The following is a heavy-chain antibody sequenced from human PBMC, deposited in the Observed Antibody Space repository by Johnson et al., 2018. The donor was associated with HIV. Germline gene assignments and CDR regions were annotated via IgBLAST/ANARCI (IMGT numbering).Heavy chain of an antibody. CDR3: ARANYYHN. J-gene: IGHJ3*02. CDR1: GYTFSHYW. CDR2: INQDGSET. V-gene: IGHV3-7*02. D-gene: IGHD3-10*01. Sequence: VHLVESGGGVVQPGGSLRLSCVASGYTFSHYWMSWVRQGPGKGLEWVANINQDGSETYYVDSVKGRFTISRDNAKNSLYLQMNSLRAEDTAVYYCARANYYHNWGQGTMVTVSS.